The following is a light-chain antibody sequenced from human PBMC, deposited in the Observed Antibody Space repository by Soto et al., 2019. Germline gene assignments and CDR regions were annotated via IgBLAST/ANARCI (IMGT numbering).Light chain of an antibody. CDR3: QQYQTSPT. V-gene: IGKV3-20*01. CDR1: QSVGSDL. CDR2: SDS. J-gene: IGKJ4*01. Sequence: LVLTQSPGTLSLSPGERATLSCRASQSVGSDLLAWYQQKPGQAPRLLISSDSRRASGIPDRFSGSGSGPDFTLTISRLEAEDSAVYWCQQYQTSPTFGGGTKVEIK.